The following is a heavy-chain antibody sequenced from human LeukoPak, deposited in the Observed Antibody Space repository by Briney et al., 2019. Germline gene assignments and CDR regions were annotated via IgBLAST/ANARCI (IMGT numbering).Heavy chain of an antibody. CDR2: MNPSSGNT. CDR1: GGTFSSYA. CDR3: ARAASWSPIGDSYYYMDV. J-gene: IGHJ6*03. Sequence: ASVKVSCKASGGTFSSYAISWVRQATRQGLEWMGWMNPSSGNTGYAQKFQGRVTMTRDTSISTVYMELSGLRSEDTAVYYCARAASWSPIGDSYYYMDVWGKGTTVAISS. D-gene: IGHD6-13*01. V-gene: IGHV1-8*02.